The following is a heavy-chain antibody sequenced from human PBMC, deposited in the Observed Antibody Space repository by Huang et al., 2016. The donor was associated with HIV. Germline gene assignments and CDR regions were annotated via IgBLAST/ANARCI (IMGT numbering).Heavy chain of an antibody. CDR3: ASLWMLGAYAFDI. CDR1: GGSFSGYY. D-gene: IGHD3-16*01. J-gene: IGHJ3*02. CDR2: INHSGST. V-gene: IGHV4-34*01. Sequence: QVQLQQWGAGLLKPSETLSLTCAVYGGSFSGYYWRWIRQPPGKGLEWIGEINHSGSTHYTPYLKSRLIISVDTSKNQFSLKLTSVTAADTAVYYCASLWMLGAYAFDIWGQGTMVTVSS.